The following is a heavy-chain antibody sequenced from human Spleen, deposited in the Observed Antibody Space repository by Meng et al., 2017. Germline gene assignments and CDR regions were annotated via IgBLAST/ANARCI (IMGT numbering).Heavy chain of an antibody. V-gene: IGHV4-39*01. CDR1: GGSISTSGYY. CDR3: ARGGIAVAGPYFDY. CDR2: IGHSGIT. D-gene: IGHD6-19*01. Sequence: QPQLQESGPGLVKPSEALSLTCSVSGGSISTSGYYWGWIRQPPGKGLEWIGSIGHSGITYYTPSLKSRVTVSIDTSKNQFSLKLSSVTAADTAVYYCARGGIAVAGPYFDYWGQGTLVTVSS. J-gene: IGHJ4*02.